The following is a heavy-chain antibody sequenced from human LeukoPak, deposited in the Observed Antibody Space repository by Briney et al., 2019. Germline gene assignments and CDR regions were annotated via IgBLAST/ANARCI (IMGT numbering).Heavy chain of an antibody. CDR2: IYTSGST. J-gene: IGHJ5*02. CDR3: ARGPPYSGSCKRGGGFDP. CDR1: GGSISSYY. D-gene: IGHD1-26*01. V-gene: IGHV4-4*07. Sequence: SETLSLTCTVSGGSISSYYWSWIRQPAGKGLEWIGRIYTSGSTNYNPSLKSRVTISVDKSKNQFSLKLSSVTAADTAVYYCARGPPYSGSCKRGGGFDPWGQGTLVTVSS.